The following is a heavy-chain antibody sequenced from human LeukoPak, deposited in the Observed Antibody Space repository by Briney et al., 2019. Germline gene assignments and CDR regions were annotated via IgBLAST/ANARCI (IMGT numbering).Heavy chain of an antibody. CDR3: ARAIVVVAGAINYYGMDV. Sequence: GGSLRLSCAASGFTFSSYSMNWVRQAPGKGLEWVAFIWYDGSNKYYADSVKGRFTISRDNSKNTLYLQMNSLRAEDTAVYYCARAIVVVAGAINYYGMDVWGQGTAVTVSS. D-gene: IGHD2-2*01. CDR1: GFTFSSYS. V-gene: IGHV3-33*08. CDR2: IWYDGSNK. J-gene: IGHJ6*02.